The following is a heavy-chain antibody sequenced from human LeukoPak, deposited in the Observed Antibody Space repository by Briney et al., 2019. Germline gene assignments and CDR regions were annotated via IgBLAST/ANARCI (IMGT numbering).Heavy chain of an antibody. CDR2: INHNGNVN. J-gene: IGHJ4*02. D-gene: IGHD3-3*01. CDR1: GFTFSSYW. Sequence: GGSLRLSCAASGFTFSSYWMNWARQAPGKGLEWVASINHNGNVNYYVDSVKGRFTISRDNAKNSLYLQMNSLRAEDTAVYYCARGIGYDFWSGYYTGCDYWGQGTLVTVSS. CDR3: ARGIGYDFWSGYYTGCDY. V-gene: IGHV3-7*04.